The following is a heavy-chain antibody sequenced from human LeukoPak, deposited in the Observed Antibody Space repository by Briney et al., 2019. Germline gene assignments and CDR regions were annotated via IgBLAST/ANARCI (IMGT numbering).Heavy chain of an antibody. CDR1: GFNFSSYS. CDR3: ARESSGYFY. CDR2: ISSSSSFR. D-gene: IGHD3-22*01. V-gene: IGHV3-21*01. Sequence: MSGGSLRLPCAASGFNFSSYSMNWVRQAPGKGLEWVSSISSSSSFRYYADSVKGRFTISRDNAKNSLYLQMNSLGAEDTAVYYCARESSGYFYWGQGTLVTVSS. J-gene: IGHJ4*02.